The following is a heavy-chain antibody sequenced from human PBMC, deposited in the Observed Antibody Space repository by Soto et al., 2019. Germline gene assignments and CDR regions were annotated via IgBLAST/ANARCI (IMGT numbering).Heavy chain of an antibody. D-gene: IGHD6-13*01. V-gene: IGHV1-18*01. J-gene: IGHJ3*02. CDR1: GYTFTSYG. Sequence: GASVKVSCKASGYTFTSYGISWVRQAPGQGLEWMGWISAYNSNTNYAQKLQGRVTMTTDTSTSTAYMELRSLRSDDTAVYYCARERRIAAAGHDAFDIWGKGTMVTVAS. CDR2: ISAYNSNT. CDR3: ARERRIAAAGHDAFDI.